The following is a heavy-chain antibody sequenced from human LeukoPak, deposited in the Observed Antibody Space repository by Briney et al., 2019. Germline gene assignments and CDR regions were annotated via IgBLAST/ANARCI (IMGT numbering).Heavy chain of an antibody. D-gene: IGHD3-9*01. J-gene: IGHJ5*02. V-gene: IGHV1-2*02. CDR3: ARDSMDYDILTGYYNGWFDP. CDR1: GYTFTGYY. Sequence: ASVKVSCKASGYTFTGYYMHWVRQAPGQGLEWMGLINPNSGGTNYAQKFQGRVTMTRDTSISTAYMELSRLRSDDTAVYYCARDSMDYDILTGYYNGWFDPWGQGTLVTVSS. CDR2: INPNSGGT.